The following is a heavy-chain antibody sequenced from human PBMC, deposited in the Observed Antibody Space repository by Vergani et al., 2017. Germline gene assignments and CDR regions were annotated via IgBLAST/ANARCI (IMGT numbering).Heavy chain of an antibody. V-gene: IGHV1-18*01. D-gene: IGHD2-2*02. CDR2: ISAYNGNT. CDR1: GYTFTSYG. Sequence: QVPLVQSGAEVKKPGASVKVSCKASGYTFTSYGISWVRQAPGQGLEWMGWISAYNGNTNYAQKLQGRVTMTTDTSTSTAYMELRSLRSDDTAVYYCAREIWALWDSVVVPAAIRGDYYYYYMDVWGKGTTVTVSS. CDR3: AREIWALWDSVVVPAAIRGDYYYYYMDV. J-gene: IGHJ6*03.